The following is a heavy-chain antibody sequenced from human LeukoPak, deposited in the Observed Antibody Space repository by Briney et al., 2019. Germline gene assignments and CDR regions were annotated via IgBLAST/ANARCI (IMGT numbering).Heavy chain of an antibody. CDR2: MKPNSCNS. V-gene: IGHV1-8*01. J-gene: IGHJ6*03. CDR3: ARGPPRGGSSVWYTLYYSYYMDV. CDR1: GYTFTSYY. Sequence: GASVKVSCKASGYTFTSYYINWVRQATGQGLEWMGWMKPNSCNSGYAQKFRGRVTMTRNTSISTAYMELSSLRSEDTAVYHCARGPPRGGSSVWYTLYYSYYMDVWGKGTTVTVSS. D-gene: IGHD6-19*01.